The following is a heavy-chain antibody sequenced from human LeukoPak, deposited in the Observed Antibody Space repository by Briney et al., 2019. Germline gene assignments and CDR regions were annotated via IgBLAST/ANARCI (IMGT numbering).Heavy chain of an antibody. V-gene: IGHV3-48*01. CDR3: ARSEDSGWYFDLDFDY. CDR1: GFTFSSYS. CDR2: ISSSSSTI. J-gene: IGHJ4*02. D-gene: IGHD6-19*01. Sequence: GGSLRLSCAASGFTFSSYSMNWVRQAPGKRLEWVSYISSSSSTIYYADSVKGRFTISRDNAKNSLYLQMNSLRAEDTAVYYCARSEDSGWYFDLDFDYWGQGTLVTVSS.